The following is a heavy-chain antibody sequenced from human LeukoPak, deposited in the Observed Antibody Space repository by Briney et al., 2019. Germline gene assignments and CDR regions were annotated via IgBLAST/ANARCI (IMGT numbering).Heavy chain of an antibody. D-gene: IGHD3-22*01. Sequence: SVKVSCTASGGTFSIYAISWVRQAPGQGLEWMGGIIPIFGTANYAQKFQGRVTITADESTSTAYMELSSLRFEDTAVYYCARELEYYDSSGFAFDIWGQGTMVTVSS. J-gene: IGHJ3*02. CDR2: IIPIFGTA. CDR3: ARELEYYDSSGFAFDI. V-gene: IGHV1-69*13. CDR1: GGTFSIYA.